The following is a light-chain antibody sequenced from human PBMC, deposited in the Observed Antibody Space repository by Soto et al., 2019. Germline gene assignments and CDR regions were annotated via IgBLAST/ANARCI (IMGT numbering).Light chain of an antibody. V-gene: IGLV1-40*01. CDR3: RSYDSSLSVWV. CDR1: SSNIGAGYD. Sequence: QPVLTQPPSVSGAPGQRVTISCTGSSSNIGAGYDVHWYQQLPGTAPKLLIYGNSNRPSGVPDRFSGSKSGTSASLAITGLQAEDEADYYCRSYDSSLSVWVFGGGTKLTVL. J-gene: IGLJ3*02. CDR2: GNS.